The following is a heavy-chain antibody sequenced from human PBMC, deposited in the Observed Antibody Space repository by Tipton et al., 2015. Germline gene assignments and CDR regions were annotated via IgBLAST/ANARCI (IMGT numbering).Heavy chain of an antibody. Sequence: TLSLTCVVSGGSISSYYWSWIRQPAGKGLEWIGRIYTSGSTNYNPSLKSRVTMSVDMSKNQFSLKLSSVTAADTAVYYCARVNDFWSGYYRGYYYYGMDVWGQGTTVTVSS. V-gene: IGHV4-4*07. CDR1: GGSISSYY. CDR2: IYTSGST. J-gene: IGHJ6*02. CDR3: ARVNDFWSGYYRGYYYYGMDV. D-gene: IGHD3-3*01.